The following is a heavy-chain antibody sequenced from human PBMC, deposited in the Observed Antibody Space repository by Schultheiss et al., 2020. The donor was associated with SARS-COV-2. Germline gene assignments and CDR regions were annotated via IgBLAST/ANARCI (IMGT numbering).Heavy chain of an antibody. CDR2: INPNSGGT. J-gene: IGHJ6*02. CDR1: GYTFTGYY. Sequence: ASVKVSCKASGYTFTGYYMHWVRQAPGQGLEWMGRINPNSGGTNYAQKFQGRVTMTRDTSISTAYMELSRLRSDDTAVYYCARDRGYCTNGVCFYYYGMDVWGQGPRSPSP. D-gene: IGHD2-8*01. V-gene: IGHV1-2*06. CDR3: ARDRGYCTNGVCFYYYGMDV.